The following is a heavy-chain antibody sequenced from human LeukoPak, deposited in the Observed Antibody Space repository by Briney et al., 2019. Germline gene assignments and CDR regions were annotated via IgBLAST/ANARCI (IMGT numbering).Heavy chain of an antibody. CDR2: IYSGGST. CDR3: ARDHNFGHQGYGYYYGMDV. V-gene: IGHV3-53*01. Sequence: GGSLRLSCAASGFTVSTYCMTWVRQAPGKGLEWVSIIYSGGSTYYADSVMGRFTISRDSSKNTLYLQMNSLRVEDTAVYYCARDHNFGHQGYGYYYGMDVWGQGTTVTVSS. J-gene: IGHJ6*02. CDR1: GFTVSTYC. D-gene: IGHD5-18*01.